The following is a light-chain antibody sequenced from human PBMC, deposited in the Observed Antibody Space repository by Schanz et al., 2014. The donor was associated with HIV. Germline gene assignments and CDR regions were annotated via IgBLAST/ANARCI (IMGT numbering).Light chain of an antibody. CDR2: GAS. J-gene: IGKJ4*01. Sequence: EIVLTQSPGTLSLSPGERVTLSCRASQSVSSSYLAWYQQKPGQAPRLLIYGASSRATGIPGRFSGSGSGTDFTLTISRLEPEDFAVYYCQQYDSSPLTFGGGTKLEIK. CDR1: QSVSSSY. V-gene: IGKV3-20*01. CDR3: QQYDSSPLT.